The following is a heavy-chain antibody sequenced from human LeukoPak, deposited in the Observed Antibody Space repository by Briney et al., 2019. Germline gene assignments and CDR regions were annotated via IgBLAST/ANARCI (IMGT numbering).Heavy chain of an antibody. Sequence: PGGSLRLSCAASGFTFSNAWMNWVRQPPGKGLEWIGIIYYSGGTYYNPSLKSRVAISVDTSKNQFSLKLTSVTAADTAVYYCARVHPLYCSGGSCYSYNWFDPWGQGTLVTVSS. D-gene: IGHD2-15*01. CDR1: GFTFSNAW. V-gene: IGHV4-39*01. CDR2: IYYSGGT. CDR3: ARVHPLYCSGGSCYSYNWFDP. J-gene: IGHJ5*02.